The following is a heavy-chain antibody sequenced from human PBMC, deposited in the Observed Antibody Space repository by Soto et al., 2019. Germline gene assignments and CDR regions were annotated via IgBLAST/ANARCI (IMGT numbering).Heavy chain of an antibody. CDR2: IFYSETT. Sequence: SETLSLTCTVSGGSISSGGYYWSWIRPHPGKGLEWVGYIFYSETTYHNPSLQSRVTISADTSKNQFSLNLSSVTAADTAVYYCARGFLEWLSHPYYGMYVWGQGTTVTVSS. CDR1: GGSISSGGYY. J-gene: IGHJ6*02. D-gene: IGHD3-3*01. V-gene: IGHV4-31*03. CDR3: ARGFLEWLSHPYYGMYV.